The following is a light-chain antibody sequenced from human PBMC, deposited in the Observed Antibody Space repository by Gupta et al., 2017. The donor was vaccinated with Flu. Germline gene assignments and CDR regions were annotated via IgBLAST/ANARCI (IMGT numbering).Light chain of an antibody. V-gene: IGKV3-11*01. CDR2: AAS. J-gene: IGKJ4*01. Sequence: VLTQSPGTLSLSPGERATLSCRAGQSVSGSLAWYQQKPGQAPRLLIYAASNRATGIPARFSGSESGTDFTLTISSLEPEDFAVYYCQQRANWPLTFGGGTKVEIK. CDR1: QSVSGS. CDR3: QQRANWPLT.